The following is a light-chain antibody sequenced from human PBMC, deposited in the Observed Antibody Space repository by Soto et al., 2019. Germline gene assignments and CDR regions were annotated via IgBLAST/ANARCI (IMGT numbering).Light chain of an antibody. CDR2: DAS. Sequence: EIVLTQSPATLSLSPGERATLSCSASQSVSSSLAWYQQKPGQAPRLLIYDASNRATGIPARFSGSGSGTDFTLTITSLEPEDFALYYCQQRSNWPLTFGGGTKVEIK. V-gene: IGKV3-11*01. CDR1: QSVSSS. J-gene: IGKJ4*01. CDR3: QQRSNWPLT.